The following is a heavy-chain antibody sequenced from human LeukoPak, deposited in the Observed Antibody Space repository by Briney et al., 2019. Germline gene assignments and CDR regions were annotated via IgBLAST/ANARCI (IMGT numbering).Heavy chain of an antibody. CDR1: GYTFTSYY. CDR2: INPSGGST. CDR3: ARGGYSGSYSQYYFDY. D-gene: IGHD3-10*01. V-gene: IGHV1-46*01. Sequence: ASVKVSCKASGYTFTSYYMHWVRQAPGQGLEWMGIINPSGGSTSYAQKFQGRVTMTRDTSTSTVYMELSSLRSEDTAVYYCARGGYSGSYSQYYFDYWGQGTLVTVSS. J-gene: IGHJ4*02.